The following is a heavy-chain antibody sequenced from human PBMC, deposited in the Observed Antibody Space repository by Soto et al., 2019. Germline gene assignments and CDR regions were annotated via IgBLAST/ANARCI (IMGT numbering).Heavy chain of an antibody. CDR2: INHSGST. V-gene: IGHV4-34*01. Sequence: SETLSLTCAVYGGSFSGYYWSWIRQPPGKGLEWIGEINHSGSTNYNPSLKSRVTISVDTSKNQFSLKLGSVTAADTAVYYCARGWELTGDAFDIWGQGTMVTVSS. J-gene: IGHJ3*02. CDR1: GGSFSGYY. CDR3: ARGWELTGDAFDI. D-gene: IGHD1-26*01.